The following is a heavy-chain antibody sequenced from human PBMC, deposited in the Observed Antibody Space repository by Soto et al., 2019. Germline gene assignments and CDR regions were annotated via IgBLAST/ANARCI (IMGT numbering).Heavy chain of an antibody. D-gene: IGHD6-13*01. CDR1: GFTFSSYS. CDR2: ISSSSSYI. V-gene: IGHV3-21*01. CDR3: ARDPGIAAGWYAFDI. Sequence: KPGGSLRLSCAASGFTFSSYSMNWVRQAPGKGLEWVSSISSSSSYIYYADSVKGRFTISRDNAKNSLYLQMNSLRAEDTAVDYCARDPGIAAGWYAFDIWGQGTMVTVSS. J-gene: IGHJ3*02.